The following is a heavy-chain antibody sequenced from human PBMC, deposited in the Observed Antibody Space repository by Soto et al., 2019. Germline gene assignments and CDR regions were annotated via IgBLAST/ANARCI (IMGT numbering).Heavy chain of an antibody. CDR2: IIPIFGTA. CDR3: ARDMGGSGSYYNEVAPDYYGMDV. V-gene: IGHV1-69*05. Sequence: GASVKVSCKASGGTFSSYAISWVRQAPGQGLEWMGGIIPIFGTANYAQKFQGRVTITRDTSASTAYMELSSLRSEDTAVYYCARDMGGSGSYYNEVAPDYYGMDVWGQGTTVTVSS. D-gene: IGHD3-10*01. J-gene: IGHJ6*02. CDR1: GGTFSSYA.